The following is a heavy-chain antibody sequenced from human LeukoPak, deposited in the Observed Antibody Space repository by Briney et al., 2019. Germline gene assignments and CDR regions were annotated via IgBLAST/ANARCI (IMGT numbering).Heavy chain of an antibody. Sequence: GASVKVSCKASGYTFTSYGISWVRQAPGQGLEWMGWISAYNGNTNYAQKLQGRVTMTTDTSTSTAYMELRSLRSDDTAVYYCARGAATVQLSYAFDIWGQGTMVTVSS. CDR3: ARGAATVQLSYAFDI. D-gene: IGHD1-1*01. J-gene: IGHJ3*02. CDR2: ISAYNGNT. V-gene: IGHV1-18*01. CDR1: GYTFTSYG.